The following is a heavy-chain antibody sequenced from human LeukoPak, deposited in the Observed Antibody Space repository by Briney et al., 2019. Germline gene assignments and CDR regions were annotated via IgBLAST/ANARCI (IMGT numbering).Heavy chain of an antibody. CDR1: GFIFSSHW. D-gene: IGHD2-21*01. CDR3: ARVSQFQGISSVY. J-gene: IGHJ4*02. V-gene: IGHV3-74*01. Sequence: GGSLRLSCAASGFIFSSHWMHWVRQAPGKGLVWVSHISSDGWSTSYADSVKGRFTASRDNAENTLYLQMNSLRAEDTAVYYCARVSQFQGISSVYWGQGPLVTVSS. CDR2: ISSDGWST.